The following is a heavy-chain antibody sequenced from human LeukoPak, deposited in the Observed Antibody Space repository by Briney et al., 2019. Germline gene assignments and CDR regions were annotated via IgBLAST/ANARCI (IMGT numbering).Heavy chain of an antibody. J-gene: IGHJ4*02. CDR2: IDHNGGTT. CDR1: GFTFSTYA. Sequence: GGSLRLSCSGSGFTFSTYAFHWVRQAPGKGLEYVSAIDHNGGTTYYADSVKGRFTISRDNSKNTLYLQMSSLRTEDTAVYYCAPGKFDYWGQGTLVTVPS. V-gene: IGHV3-64D*06. CDR3: APGKFDY.